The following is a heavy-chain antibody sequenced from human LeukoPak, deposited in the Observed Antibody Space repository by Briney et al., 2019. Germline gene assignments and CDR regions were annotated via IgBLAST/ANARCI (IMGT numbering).Heavy chain of an antibody. CDR2: ISSSSSTI. V-gene: IGHV3-48*04. D-gene: IGHD3-3*01. CDR1: GFTFSSYS. Sequence: GGSPRLPCAASGFTFSSYSMLWVRQAPGKGLEWVSYISSSSSTIYYADSVKGRFTISRDNAKNSLYLQMNSLRAEDTAVYYCARRTYDLWSGDYTGAFDIWGQGTMVTVSS. J-gene: IGHJ3*02. CDR3: ARRTYDLWSGDYTGAFDI.